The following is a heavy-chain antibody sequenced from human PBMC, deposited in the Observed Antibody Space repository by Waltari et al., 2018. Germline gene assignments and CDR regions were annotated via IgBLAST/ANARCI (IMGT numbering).Heavy chain of an antibody. J-gene: IGHJ4*02. CDR1: GYTFTGYF. CDR3: ARDGSLDY. D-gene: IGHD3-16*02. Sequence: QVHLVQSGAEVKKPGASVKVSCQASGYTFTGYFMHWVRQAPGQGLEWMGWINPNSGDTRYAQKLQGRVIMTRDTSISTAYMEVSGLTSDDTAVYYCARDGSLDYWGQGTLVTVSS. CDR2: INPNSGDT. V-gene: IGHV1-2*02.